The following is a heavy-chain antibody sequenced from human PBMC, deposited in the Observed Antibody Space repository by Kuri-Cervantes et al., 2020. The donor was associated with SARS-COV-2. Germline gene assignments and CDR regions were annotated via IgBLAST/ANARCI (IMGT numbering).Heavy chain of an antibody. CDR2: ISSSSSTI. CDR3: ARGYCSSTSCPPYYYYGMDV. CDR1: GFTFSSYS. J-gene: IGHJ6*02. D-gene: IGHD2-2*01. Sequence: LSLTCAASGFTFSSYSMNWVRQAPGKGLEWVSYISSSSSTIYYADSVKGRFTISRDNAKNSLYLQMNSLRDEDTVVYYCARGYCSSTSCPPYYYYGMDVWGQGTTVTVSS. V-gene: IGHV3-48*02.